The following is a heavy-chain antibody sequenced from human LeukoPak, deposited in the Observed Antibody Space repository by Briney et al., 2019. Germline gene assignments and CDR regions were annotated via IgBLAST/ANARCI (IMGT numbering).Heavy chain of an antibody. CDR3: AKDAQRGFDYSNSLEY. J-gene: IGHJ4*02. CDR2: IWNDGSDK. Sequence: PGRSLRLSCVASGFTFSHYGMHWVRQSPGKGREGVAVIWNDGSDKYYGDSVKGRFTISRDNSRNTVYLNMDSLRAEDTARYYCAKDAQRGFDYSNSLEYWGQGTLVTVS. CDR1: GFTFSHYG. V-gene: IGHV3-33*06. D-gene: IGHD4-11*01.